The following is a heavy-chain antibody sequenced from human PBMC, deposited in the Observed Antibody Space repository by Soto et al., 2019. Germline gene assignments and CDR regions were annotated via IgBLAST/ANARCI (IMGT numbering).Heavy chain of an antibody. CDR3: ARQDGAATYYFDY. CDR2: IYPGDSDT. CDR1: GYTFSSYW. J-gene: IGHJ4*02. Sequence: ESLQISCKGSGYTFSSYWIAWVRQMPGKGLEWMGIIYPGDSDTRYRPSFQGQVTISVDKSISTAYLQWTNLKASDTAMYYCARQDGAATYYFDYWGQGTLVTVSS. V-gene: IGHV5-51*01. D-gene: IGHD1-26*01.